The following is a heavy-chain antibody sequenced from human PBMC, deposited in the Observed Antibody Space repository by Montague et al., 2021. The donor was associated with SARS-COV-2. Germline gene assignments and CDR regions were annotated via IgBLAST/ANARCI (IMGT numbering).Heavy chain of an antibody. J-gene: IGHJ6*02. CDR2: INHSGST. Sequence: SETLSLTCPVYGGSFSGYYWSWIRQPPGKGLEWIGEINHSGSTNYNPSLKSRVTISVDTSKNQFSLKLSSVTAADTAVYYCARGRTGTTFYYYYYYGMDVWGQGTTVTVSS. CDR1: GGSFSGYY. D-gene: IGHD1-7*01. V-gene: IGHV4-34*01. CDR3: ARGRTGTTFYYYYYYGMDV.